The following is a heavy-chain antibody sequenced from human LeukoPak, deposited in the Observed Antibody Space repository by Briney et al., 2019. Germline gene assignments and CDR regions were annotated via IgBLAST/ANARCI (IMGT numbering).Heavy chain of an antibody. J-gene: IGHJ4*02. Sequence: GGSLRLSCAASGFTFRRYAMNWVRQAPGKGLEWISVISENGGRTYYADSVKGRFTISTDYSKNTLYLQMNSLRAEDTAVYYCAKTYLRDIVVVVAARYVDYWGQGTLVTVSS. CDR1: GFTFRRYA. D-gene: IGHD2-15*01. CDR3: AKTYLRDIVVVVAARYVDY. CDR2: ISENGGRT. V-gene: IGHV3-23*01.